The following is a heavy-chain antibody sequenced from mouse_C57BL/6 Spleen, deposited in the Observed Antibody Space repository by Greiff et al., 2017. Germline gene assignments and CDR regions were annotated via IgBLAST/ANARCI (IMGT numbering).Heavy chain of an antibody. J-gene: IGHJ3*01. CDR2: IYPGDGDT. V-gene: IGHV1-82*01. CDR3: ARGGDHNEGWDSFAY. CDR1: GYAFSSSW. Sequence: VQLQQSGPELVKPGASVKISCKASGYAFSSSWMNWVKQRPGKGLEWIGRIYPGDGDTNYNGKFKGKATLTADKSSSTAYMQLSSLTSEDSAVDFCARGGDHNEGWDSFAYWGQGTLVTVSA. D-gene: IGHD3-3*01.